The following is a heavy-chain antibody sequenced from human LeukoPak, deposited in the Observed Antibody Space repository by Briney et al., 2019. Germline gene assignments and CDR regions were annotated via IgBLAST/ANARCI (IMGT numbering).Heavy chain of an antibody. CDR2: IKKDGSEK. CDR3: ASSYSRGFVN. D-gene: IGHD1-26*01. CDR1: GFTFSSYS. J-gene: IGHJ4*02. Sequence: GGSLRLSCAASGFTFSSYSMTWVRQAPGRGLEWVAYIKKDGSEKYYVDSLKGRFTISRDNAKNSLYLQMNSLRVEDTAVYYCASSYSRGFVNWGQGTLVTVSS. V-gene: IGHV3-7*01.